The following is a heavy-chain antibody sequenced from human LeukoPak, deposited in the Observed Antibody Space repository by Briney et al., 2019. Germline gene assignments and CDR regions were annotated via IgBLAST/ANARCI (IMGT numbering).Heavy chain of an antibody. CDR2: ISWNSGNI. J-gene: IGHJ2*01. Sequence: PGGSLRLSCAASGFIFDDYAMHWVRQAPGKGLEWVSGISWNSGNIGYADSVKGRFTISRDNGKNSLYLQMNSLRAEDTALYYCAKNTYDSSGYYRYFDLWGRGTLVTVSS. V-gene: IGHV3-9*01. CDR1: GFIFDDYA. D-gene: IGHD3-22*01. CDR3: AKNTYDSSGYYRYFDL.